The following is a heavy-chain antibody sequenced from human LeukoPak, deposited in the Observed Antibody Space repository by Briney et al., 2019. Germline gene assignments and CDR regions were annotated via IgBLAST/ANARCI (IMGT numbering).Heavy chain of an antibody. V-gene: IGHV1-46*01. CDR2: IYPRDGST. CDR3: ARDQEGFDY. J-gene: IGHJ4*02. CDR1: GYTFTNNY. Sequence: ASVKVSCKASGYTFTNNYLHWVRQAPGQGLERMGMIYPRDGSTSYAQNFQGRVTVTRDTSTTTVHMELRGLRSEDTAVYYCARDQEGFDYWGQGTVVTVSS.